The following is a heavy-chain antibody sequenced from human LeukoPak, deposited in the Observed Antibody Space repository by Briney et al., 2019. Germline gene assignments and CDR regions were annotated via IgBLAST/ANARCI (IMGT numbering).Heavy chain of an antibody. CDR3: ARLSKDLGYDFWSGDFDY. V-gene: IGHV1-8*01. CDR2: MNPNSGNT. D-gene: IGHD3-3*01. J-gene: IGHJ4*02. Sequence: ASVKVSCKASGYTFTSYDINWVRQATGQGLEWMGWMNPNSGNTGYAQKFQGRVTMTGNTSISTAYMELSSLRSEDTAVYYCARLSKDLGYDFWSGDFDYWGQGTLVTVSS. CDR1: GYTFTSYD.